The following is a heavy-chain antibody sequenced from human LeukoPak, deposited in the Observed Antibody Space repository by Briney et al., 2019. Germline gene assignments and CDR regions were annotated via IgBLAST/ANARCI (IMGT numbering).Heavy chain of an antibody. Sequence: SETLSLTCAVSGGSISSSNWWGWVRQPPGKGLEWIGENYNSGGTNYNSSLKSRVTISVDKSKNQFSLKLSSVTAADTAVYYCARRPASVAAKGAFDIWGQGTMVTVSS. CDR1: GGSISSSNW. D-gene: IGHD6-19*01. CDR3: ARRPASVAAKGAFDI. J-gene: IGHJ3*02. V-gene: IGHV4-4*02. CDR2: NYNSGGT.